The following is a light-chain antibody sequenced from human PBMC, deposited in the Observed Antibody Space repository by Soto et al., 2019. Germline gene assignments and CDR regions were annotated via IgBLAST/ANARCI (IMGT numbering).Light chain of an antibody. CDR1: QIFSSGN. Sequence: EIVLTQSPGTLSLSPGEKPPPPSGAVQIFSSGNLAWYQQKPGQAPRPLIYGASSRATGIPDRFSGSGSGTDFTLTISSLEPEDFAVYYCQHYGSALFTFGPGTKVDVK. V-gene: IGKV3-20*01. J-gene: IGKJ3*01. CDR2: GAS. CDR3: QHYGSALFT.